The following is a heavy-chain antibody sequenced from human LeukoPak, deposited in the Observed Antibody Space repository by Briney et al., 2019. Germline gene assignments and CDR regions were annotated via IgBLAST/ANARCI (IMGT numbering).Heavy chain of an antibody. CDR2: IYYSGIT. V-gene: IGHV4-39*07. Sequence: PSETLSLTCTVSGGSISSRSYFWGWIRQSPGKGLEWIGNIYYSGITYYNPSLKSRVTISVDTSKNQFSLKLSSVTAADTAVYYCARALRCSTSCHLFDYWGQGTLVTVSS. D-gene: IGHD2-2*01. J-gene: IGHJ4*02. CDR3: ARALRCSTSCHLFDY. CDR1: GGSISSRSYF.